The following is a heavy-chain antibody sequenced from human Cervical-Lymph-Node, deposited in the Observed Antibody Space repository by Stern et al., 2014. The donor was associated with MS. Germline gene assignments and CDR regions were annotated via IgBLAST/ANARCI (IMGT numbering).Heavy chain of an antibody. CDR1: GYMFASHW. CDR3: ARDNGGNSDCFDP. Sequence: VQLVQSGAEVQKPGASLKISCKASGYMFASHWIGWVRQMPGTGLEWMGIIDPGGSNTIYRPSFPGPVTISVDKSTSTPSLHCSSRKASDTAMYDCARDNGGNSDCFDPWGQGTLVTVSS. D-gene: IGHD1-7*01. V-gene: IGHV5-51*01. J-gene: IGHJ5*02. CDR2: IDPGGSNT.